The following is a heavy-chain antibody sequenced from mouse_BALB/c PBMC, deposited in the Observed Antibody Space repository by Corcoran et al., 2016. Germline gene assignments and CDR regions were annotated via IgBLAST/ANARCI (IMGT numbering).Heavy chain of an antibody. V-gene: IGHV14-3*02. CDR3: ARWDGYFDV. J-gene: IGHJ1*01. Sequence: EVQLQQSGAELVKPGASVKLSCTASGFNIQDTYMLWVKQRPEQGLEWIGRIDPANGNTKYDPKFQGKATITADTSSNTAYLQLSSLTSEDTAVYYCARWDGYFDVWGAGTTVTVSS. CDR1: GFNIQDTY. CDR2: IDPANGNT. D-gene: IGHD4-1*01.